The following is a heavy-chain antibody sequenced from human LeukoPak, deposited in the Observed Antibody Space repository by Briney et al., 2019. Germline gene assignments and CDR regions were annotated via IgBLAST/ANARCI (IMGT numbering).Heavy chain of an antibody. CDR3: ARSEESGAYYYGSGRPYGMDV. V-gene: IGHV1-69*13. D-gene: IGHD3-10*01. J-gene: IGHJ6*04. CDR1: GGTLSSYA. Sequence: SVKVSCKASGGTLSSYAISWVRQAPGQGLEWMGGIIPIFGTANYAQKFQGRVTITADESTSTAYMELSSLRSEDTAVYYCARSEESGAYYYGSGRPYGMDVWGKGTTVTVSS. CDR2: IIPIFGTA.